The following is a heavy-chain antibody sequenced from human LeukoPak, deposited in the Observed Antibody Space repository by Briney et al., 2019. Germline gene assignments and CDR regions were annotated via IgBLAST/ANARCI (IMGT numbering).Heavy chain of an antibody. CDR1: GYTFTSYG. V-gene: IGHV1-18*01. J-gene: IGHJ6*03. D-gene: IGHD1-26*01. CDR3: ARDLNGSWGRENYYYYYMDV. Sequence: ASVKVSCKASGYTFTSYGISWVRQAPGQGLEWMGWISAYNGNTNYAQKLQGRVTMTTDTSTSTAYMELRSLRSDDTAVYYCARDLNGSWGRENYYYYYMDVWGKGTTVTISS. CDR2: ISAYNGNT.